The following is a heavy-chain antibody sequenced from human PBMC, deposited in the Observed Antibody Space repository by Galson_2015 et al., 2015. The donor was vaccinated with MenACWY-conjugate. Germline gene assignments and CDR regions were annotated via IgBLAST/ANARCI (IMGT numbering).Heavy chain of an antibody. CDR2: ISGKNGNS. Sequence: SVKVSCKASGYTFRYYGFTWVRQAPGQGLEWMGRISGKNGNSIYARKFQDRFIMTTDQSTNTAYMELGSLRSDDKATYYCVSHLLGNIGYDWGQGSLVTVSS. D-gene: IGHD2/OR15-2a*01. CDR3: VSHLLGNIGYD. CDR1: GYTFRYYG. J-gene: IGHJ1*01. V-gene: IGHV1-18*01.